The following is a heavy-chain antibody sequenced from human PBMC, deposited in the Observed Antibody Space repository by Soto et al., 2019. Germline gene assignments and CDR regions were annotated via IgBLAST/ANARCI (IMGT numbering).Heavy chain of an antibody. D-gene: IGHD4-4*01. J-gene: IGHJ4*02. Sequence: GGSLRLSCAASGFTFSSYNMNWVRQAPGKGLEWVSYISTSSTIYYADSVKGRFTISRDNAKNSLYLQMNSLRDEDTAVYYCAREEYSSPAYWGQGTLVTVSS. CDR3: AREEYSSPAY. CDR1: GFTFSSYN. V-gene: IGHV3-48*02. CDR2: ISTSSTI.